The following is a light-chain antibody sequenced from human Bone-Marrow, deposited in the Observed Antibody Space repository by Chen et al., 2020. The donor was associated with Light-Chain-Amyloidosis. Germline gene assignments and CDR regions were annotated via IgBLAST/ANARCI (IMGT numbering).Light chain of an antibody. CDR1: NIGSTS. J-gene: IGLJ3*02. CDR2: DDS. Sequence: SYVLTQPSSVPVAPGQTATIACGGNNIGSTSVHWYQQTPGQAPLLVVYDDSDRPSGIPERLSGSNSGNTATLTISRVEAGDEADDYCQVWDRSSDRPVFGGGTKLTVL. CDR3: QVWDRSSDRPV. V-gene: IGLV3-21*02.